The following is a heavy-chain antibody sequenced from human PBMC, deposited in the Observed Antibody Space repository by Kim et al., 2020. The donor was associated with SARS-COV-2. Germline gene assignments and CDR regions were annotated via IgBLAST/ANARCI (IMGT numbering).Heavy chain of an antibody. V-gene: IGHV5-10-1*01. CDR2: IDPSDSYT. CDR3: AREGYSSSWYFS. J-gene: IGHJ4*02. D-gene: IGHD6-13*01. Sequence: GESLKISCKGSGYSFTSYWISWVRQMPGKGLEWMGRIDPSDSYTNYSPPFQGHVTISADKSISTAYLQWSSLKASDTAMYYCAREGYSSSWYFSWGQGTLVTVSS. CDR1: GYSFTSYW.